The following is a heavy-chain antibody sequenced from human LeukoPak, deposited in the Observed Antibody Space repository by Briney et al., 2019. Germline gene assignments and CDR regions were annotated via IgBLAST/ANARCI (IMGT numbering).Heavy chain of an antibody. D-gene: IGHD6-13*01. CDR3: ARGGEIAAAGTRGYFDY. V-gene: IGHV1-18*01. Sequence: ASVKVSCKASGYTFTSYGISWVRQAPGQGLEWMGWISAYNGNTNYAQKLQGRVTMTTDTSTSTAYMELRSLRSDDTAVYYCARGGEIAAAGTRGYFDYWGQGTLVTVSS. J-gene: IGHJ4*02. CDR1: GYTFTSYG. CDR2: ISAYNGNT.